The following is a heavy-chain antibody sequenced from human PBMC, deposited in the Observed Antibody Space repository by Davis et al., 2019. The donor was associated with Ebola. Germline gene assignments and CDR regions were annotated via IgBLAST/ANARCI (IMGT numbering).Heavy chain of an antibody. D-gene: IGHD6-6*01. Sequence: PSETLSLTCTVSGGSISSSSYYWGWIRQPPGKGLEWIGSIYYSGSTYYNPSLKSRVTISVDTSKNQFSLKLSSVTAADTAVYYCASIHSSSSGSWYFDLWGRGTLVTVSS. J-gene: IGHJ2*01. CDR2: IYYSGST. V-gene: IGHV4-39*07. CDR1: GGSISSSSYY. CDR3: ASIHSSSSGSWYFDL.